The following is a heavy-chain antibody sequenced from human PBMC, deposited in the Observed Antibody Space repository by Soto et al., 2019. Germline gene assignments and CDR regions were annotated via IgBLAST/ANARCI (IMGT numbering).Heavy chain of an antibody. CDR3: ARAAAAGTRYFDY. V-gene: IGHV1-69*05. J-gene: IGHJ4*02. Sequence: SVKVSCKASGGTFSSYAISWVRQAPGQGLEWMGGIIPIFGTANYAQKLQGRVTMTTDTSTSTAYMELRSLRSDDTAVYYCARAAAAGTRYFDYWGQGTLVTVSS. D-gene: IGHD6-13*01. CDR2: IIPIFGTA. CDR1: GGTFSSYA.